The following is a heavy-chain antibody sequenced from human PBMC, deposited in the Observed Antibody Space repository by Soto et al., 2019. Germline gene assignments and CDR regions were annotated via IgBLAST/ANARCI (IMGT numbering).Heavy chain of an antibody. Sequence: SETLSLTCPVSGGSISTYYWSWIRQPAGKRLEWIGHVSTSGTTNYHPSVKSRVTMSLDTSKKQFSLNLYSVTAADTAVYYCARGRSGYSYGTEAYYFDYWCPGTSLSVFS. V-gene: IGHV4-4*07. CDR2: VSTSGTT. CDR3: ARGRSGYSYGTEAYYFDY. CDR1: GGSISTYY. D-gene: IGHD5-18*01. J-gene: IGHJ4*02.